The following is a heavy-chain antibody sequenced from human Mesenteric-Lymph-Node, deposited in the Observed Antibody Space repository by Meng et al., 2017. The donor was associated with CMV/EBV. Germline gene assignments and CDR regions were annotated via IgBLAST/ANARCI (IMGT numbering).Heavy chain of an antibody. J-gene: IGHJ4*02. V-gene: IGHV3-23*01. D-gene: IGHD2-8*01. CDR1: GFTFSSYV. CDR3: AKDEAVYAISPFDY. Sequence: GGPLRLSCAASGFTFSSYVMSWVRQAPGKGLEWVSAISGGGGITYYTDSVKGRFTISRDNSKNTLYLQMNSLRAEDTAVYYCAKDEAVYAISPFDYWGQGTVVTVSS. CDR2: ISGGGGIT.